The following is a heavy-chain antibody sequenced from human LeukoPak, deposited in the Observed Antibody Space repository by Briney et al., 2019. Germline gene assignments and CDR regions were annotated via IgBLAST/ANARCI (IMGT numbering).Heavy chain of an antibody. CDR3: ARSDCSSTSCYTEAFDI. Sequence: ASVKVSCKASGYTFSASLLHWVRQAPGQPLEWMGWINPNSDGTNYAQKFQGRVTMTRDTSISTAYMELSRLRSDDTAVYYCARSDCSSTSCYTEAFDIWGQGTMVTVSS. J-gene: IGHJ3*02. V-gene: IGHV1-2*02. CDR2: INPNSDGT. D-gene: IGHD2-2*02. CDR1: GYTFSASL.